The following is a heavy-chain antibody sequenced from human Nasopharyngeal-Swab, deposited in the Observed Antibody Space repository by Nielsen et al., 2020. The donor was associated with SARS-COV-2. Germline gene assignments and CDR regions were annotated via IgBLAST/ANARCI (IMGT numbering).Heavy chain of an antibody. J-gene: IGHJ4*02. CDR2: INSGGSST. CDR3: ARDQDFDWSFDY. Sequence: GGSLRLSCAASGFTFSSYWMHWVRQAPGKGLVWVSRINSGGSSTSYADSVKGRFTISRDNGKNTLYLQMNSLRAEETAVYYWARDQDFDWSFDYWGQGTLVTVSS. CDR1: GFTFSSYW. D-gene: IGHD3-9*01. V-gene: IGHV3-74*01.